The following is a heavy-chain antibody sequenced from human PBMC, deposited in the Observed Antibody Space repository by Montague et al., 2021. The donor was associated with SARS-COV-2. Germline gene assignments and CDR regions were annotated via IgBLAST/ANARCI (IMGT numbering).Heavy chain of an antibody. Sequence: SVKVSCKASGYTFTSYGISWVRQAPGQGLEWMGWISAYNGNTNYARKLQGRVTMTTDTSTSTAYMELRSLRSDDTAVYYCARAERGYCSSTSCYTGYYYYMDVWGKGTTVTVSS. D-gene: IGHD2-2*02. V-gene: IGHV1-18*01. CDR2: ISAYNGNT. CDR1: GYTFTSYG. CDR3: ARAERGYCSSTSCYTGYYYYMDV. J-gene: IGHJ6*03.